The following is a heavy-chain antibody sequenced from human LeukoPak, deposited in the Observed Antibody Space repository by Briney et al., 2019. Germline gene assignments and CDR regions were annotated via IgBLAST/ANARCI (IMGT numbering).Heavy chain of an antibody. CDR1: GGSFSGYY. Sequence: PSETLSLTCAVYGGSFSGYYWSWIRQPPGKGLEWIGEINHSGSTNYNPSLKSRVTISVDTSKNQFSLKLSSVTAADTAVYYCARYSIYDYVWGSYRYPGPIDYWGQGTLVTVSS. CDR2: INHSGST. D-gene: IGHD3-16*02. J-gene: IGHJ4*02. CDR3: ARYSIYDYVWGSYRYPGPIDY. V-gene: IGHV4-34*01.